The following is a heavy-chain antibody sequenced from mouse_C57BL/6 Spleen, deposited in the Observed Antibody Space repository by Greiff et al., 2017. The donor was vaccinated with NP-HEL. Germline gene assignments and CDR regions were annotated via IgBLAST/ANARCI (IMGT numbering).Heavy chain of an antibody. J-gene: IGHJ3*01. CDR3: AREGLYGSSYGNFAY. V-gene: IGHV1-19*01. CDR2: INPYNGGT. D-gene: IGHD1-1*01. Sequence: EVQLQQSGPVLVKPGASVKMSCKASGYTFTDYYMNWVKQSHGKSLEWIGVINPYNGGTSYNQKFKGKATLTVDKSSSTAYMELNSLTSEDSAVYYCAREGLYGSSYGNFAYWGQGTLVTVSA. CDR1: GYTFTDYY.